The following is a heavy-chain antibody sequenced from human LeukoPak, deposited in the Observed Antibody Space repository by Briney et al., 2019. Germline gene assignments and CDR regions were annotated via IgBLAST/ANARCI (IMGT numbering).Heavy chain of an antibody. V-gene: IGHV3-9*01. CDR3: ASGGGDYYYMDV. J-gene: IGHJ6*03. CDR2: ISWNSGSI. D-gene: IGHD2-15*01. Sequence: GGSLRLSCAASGFTFSSYSMNWVRQAPGKGLEWVSGISWNSGSIGYADSVKGRFAISRDNAKNSLYLQMNSLRAEDTAVYYCASGGGDYYYMDVWGKGTTVTVSS. CDR1: GFTFSSYS.